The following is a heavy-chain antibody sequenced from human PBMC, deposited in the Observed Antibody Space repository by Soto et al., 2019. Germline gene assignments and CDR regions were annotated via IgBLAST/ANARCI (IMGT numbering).Heavy chain of an antibody. D-gene: IGHD1-26*01. CDR2: ISGSSSST. CDR1: GFTFSTYS. V-gene: IGHV3-48*01. CDR3: ATHRRSPAH. J-gene: IGHJ4*02. Sequence: GGSLRLSCAASGFTFSTYSMNWVRQAPGKGLEWVSDISGSSSSTYYADSVKGRFTISRDNSKNTLYLQINSLRAEDTAVYYCATHRRSPAHWGQGTLVTVSS.